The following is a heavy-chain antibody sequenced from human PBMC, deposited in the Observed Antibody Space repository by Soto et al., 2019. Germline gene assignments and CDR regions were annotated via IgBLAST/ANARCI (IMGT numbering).Heavy chain of an antibody. V-gene: IGHV4-59*01. D-gene: IGHD6-13*01. CDR3: ARLAQPYWYSGSSQTSWFDP. CDR2: IYYSGST. J-gene: IGHJ5*02. Sequence: SETLSLTCTVSGGSISSYYWSWIRQPPGKGLEWIGYIYYSGSTNYNPSLKSRVTISVDTSKNQFSLKLSSVTAADTAAYYCARLAQPYWYSGSSQTSWFDPWGQGTLVTSPQ. CDR1: GGSISSYY.